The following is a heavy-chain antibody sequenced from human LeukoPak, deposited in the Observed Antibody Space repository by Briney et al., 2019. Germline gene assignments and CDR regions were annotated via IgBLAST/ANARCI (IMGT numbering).Heavy chain of an antibody. J-gene: IGHJ5*02. CDR1: GGTFSSYA. CDR3: ATPRREYYYDSSGYHNWFDP. Sequence: SVKVSCKASGGTFSSYAISWVRQAPGQGLEWMGGIIPIFGTANYAQKFQGRVTITADESTSTAYMELSSLRSEDTAVYYCATPRREYYYDSSGYHNWFDPWGQGTLVTVSS. CDR2: IIPIFGTA. D-gene: IGHD3-22*01. V-gene: IGHV1-69*13.